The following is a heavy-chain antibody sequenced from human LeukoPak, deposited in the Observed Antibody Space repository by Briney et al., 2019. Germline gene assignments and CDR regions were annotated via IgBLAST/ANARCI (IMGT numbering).Heavy chain of an antibody. CDR3: ARDQTVTTERYDYYYYYGMDV. V-gene: IGHV3-30-3*01. CDR1: GFTFSSYA. CDR2: ISYDGSSK. D-gene: IGHD4-11*01. Sequence: QPGRSLRLSCAASGFTFSSYAVHWVRQAPGKGLEWVAVISYDGSSKYYADSVKGRFTISRDNSKNTLYLQMNGLRAEDTAVYYCARDQTVTTERYDYYYYYGMDVWGQGTTVTVSS. J-gene: IGHJ6*02.